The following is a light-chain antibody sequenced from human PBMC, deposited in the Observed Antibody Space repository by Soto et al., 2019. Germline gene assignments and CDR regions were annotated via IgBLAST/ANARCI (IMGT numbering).Light chain of an antibody. CDR1: SGDIGSYNR. Sequence: QSALTHPASVSGSPGQSITISCTGTSGDIGSYNRVSWYQQHPGKAPKLIIYEVTDRPSGVSNRFSGSKSGNTASLTISGLQAEDEAEYYCSSYTNINTGDCGFGTGTKVTVL. V-gene: IGLV2-14*01. CDR2: EVT. CDR3: SSYTNINTGDCG. J-gene: IGLJ1*01.